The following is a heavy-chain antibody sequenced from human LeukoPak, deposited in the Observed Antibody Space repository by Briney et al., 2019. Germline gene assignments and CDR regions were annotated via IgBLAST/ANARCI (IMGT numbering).Heavy chain of an antibody. CDR2: ISYDGSNK. CDR1: GFTFSSYA. V-gene: IGHV3-30-3*02. CDR3: AKDGVILAPGIYWYMDV. Sequence: PGGSLRLSCAAFGFTFSSYAMHWVRQAPGKGLEWVAVISYDGSNKYYADSVKGRFTISRDNSKNTLYLEMNSLRAEDTAVFYCAKDGVILAPGIYWYMDVWGRGTTVTVSS. J-gene: IGHJ6*03. D-gene: IGHD3-16*02.